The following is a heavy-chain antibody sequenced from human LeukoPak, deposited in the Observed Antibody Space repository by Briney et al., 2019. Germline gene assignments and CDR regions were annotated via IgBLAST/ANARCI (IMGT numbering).Heavy chain of an antibody. D-gene: IGHD4-11*01. J-gene: IGHJ6*03. V-gene: IGHV4-39*01. CDR1: GGSISSSSYY. Sequence: SETLSLTCTVSGGSISSSSYYWGWIRQPPGKGLEWIGSIYYSGSTYYNPSLKSRVTISVDTSKNQFSLKLSSVTAADTAVYYCARGRVSSSTWYSTYYYFFYMDFWGKGTTVTVSS. CDR2: IYYSGST. CDR3: ARGRVSSSTWYSTYYYFFYMDF.